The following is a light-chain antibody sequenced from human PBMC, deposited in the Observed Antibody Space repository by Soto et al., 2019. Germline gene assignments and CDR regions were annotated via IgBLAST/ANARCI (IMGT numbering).Light chain of an antibody. J-gene: IGKJ1*01. V-gene: IGKV3-20*01. CDR1: QGVSDNF. Sequence: DNVFTQSPGTLSLSPRGKGTLSFRARQGVSDNFLAWYQQEPGQAPRLLIYGAFIRATGIPDRFSGSGSGTDFTLTISRLEPEDFAVYYCQQYAGSPHTFGQGTKVDIK. CDR3: QQYAGSPHT. CDR2: GAF.